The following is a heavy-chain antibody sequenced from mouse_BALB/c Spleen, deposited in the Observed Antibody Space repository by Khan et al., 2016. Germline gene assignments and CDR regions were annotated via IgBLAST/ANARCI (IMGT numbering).Heavy chain of an antibody. V-gene: IGHV3-8*02. J-gene: IGHJ4*01. CDR1: GDSITSGY. CDR3: ARYYGSSYYAMDY. Sequence: VQLKQSGPSLVKPSQTLSLTCSVAGDSITSGYWNWIRKFPGNKLEYMGYISYSGSTYYNPSLKSRISITRDTSKNQYYLQLNSVTTEDTATYXYARYYGSSYYAMDYWGQGTSVTVSS. CDR2: ISYSGST. D-gene: IGHD1-1*01.